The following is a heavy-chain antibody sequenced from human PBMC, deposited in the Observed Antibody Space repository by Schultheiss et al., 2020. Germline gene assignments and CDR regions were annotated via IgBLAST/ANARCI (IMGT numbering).Heavy chain of an antibody. J-gene: IGHJ6*02. Sequence: SLKISCAASGFTFSSYWMHWVRQAPGKGLEWVSGISWNSGSIGYADSVKGRFTISRDNAKNSLYLQMNSLRAEDTALYYCAKDIDQYSGSYYNYYYYGRDVWGQGPTVTVSS. V-gene: IGHV3-9*01. CDR3: AKDIDQYSGSYYNYYYYGRDV. CDR1: GFTFSSYW. CDR2: ISWNSGSI. D-gene: IGHD1-26*01.